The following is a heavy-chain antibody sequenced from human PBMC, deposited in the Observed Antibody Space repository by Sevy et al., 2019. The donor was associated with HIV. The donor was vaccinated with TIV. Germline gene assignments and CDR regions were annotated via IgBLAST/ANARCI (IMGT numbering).Heavy chain of an antibody. CDR1: GFPFQTYA. CDR2: VSYDGSHQ. V-gene: IGHV3-30*07. Sequence: GGSLRLSCSAFGFPFQTYAMHWVRQAPGKGPEWLGVVSYDGSHQNYADSVKGRFIISRDNSKNIVFLQMNNVRPNDTAVYPCTKDSLRGTYVRGDFDHWGQGILVTVSS. J-gene: IGHJ5*02. CDR3: TKDSLRGTYVRGDFDH. D-gene: IGHD3-10*02.